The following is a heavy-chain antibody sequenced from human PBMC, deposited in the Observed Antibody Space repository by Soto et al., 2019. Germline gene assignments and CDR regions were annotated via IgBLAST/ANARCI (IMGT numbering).Heavy chain of an antibody. J-gene: IGHJ6*02. CDR3: ARGGDSSSWYDYYYGMDV. CDR1: GGSITSNY. CDR2: IHYTGLT. D-gene: IGHD6-13*01. Sequence: PSETLSLTCTVSGGSITSNYWSWIRQSPGKGLEWIGYIHYTGLTKTNPSLKSRVTISVDTSKNQSSLKLSSVTAADTAVYYCARGGDSSSWYDYYYGMDVWGQGTTVTVSS. V-gene: IGHV4-59*01.